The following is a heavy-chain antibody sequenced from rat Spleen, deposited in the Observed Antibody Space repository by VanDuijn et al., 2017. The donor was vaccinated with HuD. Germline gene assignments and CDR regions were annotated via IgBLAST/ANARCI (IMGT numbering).Heavy chain of an antibody. V-gene: IGHV5-29*01. Sequence: EVQLVESGGGLVQPGRSMKLSCAASGFTFSNCDMAWVRQAPTTGLEWVATISYDGSSTYYRDSVKGRFTISRDNSKSTLYLQMDSLRSEDTATYYCARHFSPADYYSSFPGLYWGQGTLVTVSS. CDR2: ISYDGSST. CDR1: GFTFSNCD. D-gene: IGHD1-2*01. CDR3: ARHFSPADYYSSFPGLY. J-gene: IGHJ3*01.